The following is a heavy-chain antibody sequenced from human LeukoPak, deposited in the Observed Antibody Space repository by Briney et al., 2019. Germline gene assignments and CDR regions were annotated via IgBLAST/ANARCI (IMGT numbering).Heavy chain of an antibody. Sequence: ASVKVSCKASGYTFTGYYMHWVRQAPGQGLEWMGWINPNSGGTNYAQKFQGRVTMTRDTSISTAYMELSGLRSDDTAVYYCARDYVLLWFGELLTRYYYYGMDVWGQGTTVTVSS. D-gene: IGHD3-10*01. CDR2: INPNSGGT. J-gene: IGHJ6*02. V-gene: IGHV1-2*02. CDR3: ARDYVLLWFGELLTRYYYYGMDV. CDR1: GYTFTGYY.